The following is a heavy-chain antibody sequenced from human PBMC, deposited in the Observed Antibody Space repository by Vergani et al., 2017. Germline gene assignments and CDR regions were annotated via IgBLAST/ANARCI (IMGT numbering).Heavy chain of an antibody. CDR1: GFTFSIYG. J-gene: IGHJ5*02. V-gene: IGHV3-33*01. D-gene: IGHD6-19*01. CDR3: ASHAYSSGLP. CDR2: IWYDGSNK. Sequence: QVQLVESGGGVVQPGRSLRLSCAASGFTFSIYGMHWVRQAPGKGLEWVAVIWYDGSNKYYADSVKGRFTISSDNSKNTLYLQMNSLRAEDTAVYYCASHAYSSGLPWGQGTLVTVSS.